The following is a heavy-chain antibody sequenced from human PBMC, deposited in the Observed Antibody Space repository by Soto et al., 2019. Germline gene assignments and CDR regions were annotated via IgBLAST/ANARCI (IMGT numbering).Heavy chain of an antibody. D-gene: IGHD6-13*01. CDR2: INHSGST. Sequence: QVQLQQWGAGLLKPSETLSLTCAVYGGSFSGYYWSWIRQPPGKGLEWIGEINHSGSTNYNPSLTSRVTISVDTSKNQFSLKLSSVTAADTAVYYCARGIAAAANWFDPWGQGTLVTVSS. V-gene: IGHV4-34*01. CDR3: ARGIAAAANWFDP. J-gene: IGHJ5*02. CDR1: GGSFSGYY.